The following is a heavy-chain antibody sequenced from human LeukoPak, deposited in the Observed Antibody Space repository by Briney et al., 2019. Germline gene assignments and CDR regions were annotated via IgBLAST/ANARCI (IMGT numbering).Heavy chain of an antibody. CDR3: ARVTGTTHDAFDI. V-gene: IGHV1-69*13. D-gene: IGHD1-7*01. CDR1: GGTFSSYA. Sequence: WASVKVFCKASGGTFSSYAISWVRQAPGQGLEWMGGIIPIFGTANYAQKFQGRVTITADESTSTAYMELSSLRSEDTAVYYCARVTGTTHDAFDIWGQGTMVTVSS. J-gene: IGHJ3*02. CDR2: IIPIFGTA.